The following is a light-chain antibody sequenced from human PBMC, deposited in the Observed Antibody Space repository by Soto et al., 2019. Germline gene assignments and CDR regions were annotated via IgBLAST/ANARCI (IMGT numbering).Light chain of an antibody. CDR2: AAS. CDR1: QGINTY. V-gene: IGKV1-9*01. Sequence: DFQLTQSPSFLSASVGDRVTITCRARQGINTYLAWYQQKPGKAPKVLIYAASTLQSGVPSRFSGSGSGTEFTLTISSLQPEDYATYYCQQLKSYPFTFGPGTKVDI. CDR3: QQLKSYPFT. J-gene: IGKJ3*01.